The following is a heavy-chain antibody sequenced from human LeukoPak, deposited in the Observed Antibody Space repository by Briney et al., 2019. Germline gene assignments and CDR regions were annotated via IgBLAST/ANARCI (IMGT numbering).Heavy chain of an antibody. V-gene: IGHV3-66*01. CDR2: LYTSGIT. Sequence: GGSLRLSCAVSGFTVSSNFMSWGRQAPGKGLEWVSVLYTSGITYYADSVKGRFTISRDNSKNTVFPQMNSLRAEDTAVYYCAREEAGGTYSFDYWGQGILVTVSS. D-gene: IGHD1-14*01. CDR3: AREEAGGTYSFDY. CDR1: GFTVSSNF. J-gene: IGHJ4*02.